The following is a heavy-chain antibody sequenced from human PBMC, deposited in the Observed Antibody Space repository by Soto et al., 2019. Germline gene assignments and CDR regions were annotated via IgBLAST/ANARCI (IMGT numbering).Heavy chain of an antibody. CDR2: IKQDGSEK. D-gene: IGHD1-26*01. CDR1: GFTFSSYW. J-gene: IGHJ6*02. V-gene: IGHV3-7*01. Sequence: GGSLRLSCAASGFTFSSYWMSWVRQAPGKGLEWVANIKQDGSEKYYVDSVKGRFTISRDNAKNSLYLQMNSLRAEDTAVYYCAKGRSYYYYYGVDVWGQGTTVTVSS. CDR3: AKGRSYYYYYGVDV.